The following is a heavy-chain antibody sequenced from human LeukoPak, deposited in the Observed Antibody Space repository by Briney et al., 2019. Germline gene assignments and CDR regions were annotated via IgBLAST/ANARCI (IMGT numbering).Heavy chain of an antibody. CDR2: INPNSGGT. CDR1: GYTFTVYH. CDR3: GLVASGNWWFDP. V-gene: IGHV1-2*02. Sequence: ASVKVSCKTSGYTFTVYHLHWVRQAPGQGLEWMGWINPNSGGTNYAQKLQDRVTMTGDTSTSTAYMELRSLTSDDAAVYYCGLVASGNWWFDPWGQGTLVTVSS. D-gene: IGHD2-8*02. J-gene: IGHJ5*02.